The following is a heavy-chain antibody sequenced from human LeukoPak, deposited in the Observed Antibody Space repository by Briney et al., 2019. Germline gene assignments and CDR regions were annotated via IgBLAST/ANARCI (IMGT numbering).Heavy chain of an antibody. J-gene: IGHJ5*02. CDR1: GGSISGYS. Sequence: KPSETLSLTCTVSGGSISGYSWTWIRQPPGQGLEWIGYLHNSRTTSYNPSLTGRVIISVDTAMDQISLKLNSVTAADTAVYYCARGHLGLSPWGQGTLVTVSS. D-gene: IGHD3-10*01. CDR2: LHNSRTT. CDR3: ARGHLGLSP. V-gene: IGHV4-59*01.